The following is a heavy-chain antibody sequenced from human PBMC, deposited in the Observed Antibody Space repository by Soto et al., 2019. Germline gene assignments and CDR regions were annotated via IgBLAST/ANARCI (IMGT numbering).Heavy chain of an antibody. J-gene: IGHJ3*02. Sequence: EVQLVESGGGLVQPGGSLRLSCAASGFTFSSYSMNWVRQAPGKGLEWVSYISSSSSTIYYADSVKGRFTISRDNAKNSLYLQMNSLRDEDTAVYYCARDRWGGLHEAFDIWGQGTMVTVSS. D-gene: IGHD7-27*01. CDR3: ARDRWGGLHEAFDI. V-gene: IGHV3-48*02. CDR1: GFTFSSYS. CDR2: ISSSSSTI.